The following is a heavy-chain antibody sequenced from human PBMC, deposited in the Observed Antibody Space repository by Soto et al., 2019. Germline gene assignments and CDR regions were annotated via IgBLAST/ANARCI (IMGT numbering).Heavy chain of an antibody. D-gene: IGHD2-2*01. Sequence: QITLKESGPTLVKPTQTLTLTCTFSGFSLSADGVGVGWIRQPPGKALEWLALIYWDDDQRYSPSLKPRLTITQDTSKNQVVLTMTNMDPVDTATYYCAHAYGGTSWPNDAFDVWGQGTVVTVSS. J-gene: IGHJ3*01. CDR2: IYWDDDQ. V-gene: IGHV2-5*02. CDR1: GFSLSADGVG. CDR3: AHAYGGTSWPNDAFDV.